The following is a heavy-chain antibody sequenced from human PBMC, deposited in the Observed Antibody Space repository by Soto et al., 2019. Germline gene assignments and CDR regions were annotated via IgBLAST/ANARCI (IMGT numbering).Heavy chain of an antibody. D-gene: IGHD6-6*01. V-gene: IGHV1-2*04. CDR1: GYTFTGYY. CDR3: ARDPGYSSSGYYYYGMDV. CDR2: INPNSGGT. Sequence: ASVKVSCKASGYTFTGYYMHWVRQAPGQGLEWMGWINPNSGGTNYAQKFQGWVTMTRDTSSSTAYMELSRLRSDDTAVYYCARDPGYSSSGYYYYGMDVWGQGTTVTVSS. J-gene: IGHJ6*02.